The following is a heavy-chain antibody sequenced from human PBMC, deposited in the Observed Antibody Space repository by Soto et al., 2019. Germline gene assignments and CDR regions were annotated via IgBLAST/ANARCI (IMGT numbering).Heavy chain of an antibody. CDR1: GFTFSSYA. J-gene: IGHJ6*02. V-gene: IGHV3-23*01. D-gene: IGHD2-2*01. CDR3: GNQLLFGWYYYGMDV. CDR2: ISGSGGST. Sequence: PGGSLRLSCAASGFTFSSYAMSWVRQAPGKGLEWVSAISGSGGSTYYADSVKGRFTISRDNSKNTLYLQMNSLRAEDTAVYYYGNQLLFGWYYYGMDVWGQGTTVTVSS.